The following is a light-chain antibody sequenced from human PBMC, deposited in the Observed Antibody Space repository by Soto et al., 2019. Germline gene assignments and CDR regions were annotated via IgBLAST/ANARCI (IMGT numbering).Light chain of an antibody. Sequence: DIQMTQSPSSVSASVGDRVTITCRASQGISSWLAWYQQKPGKAPNLLIYAASILQSGGPSRFSGSGSATHFARTISGLQPEDLATNWCIQSDSFPHIFGQGTKLQIK. J-gene: IGKJ2*01. CDR2: AAS. CDR3: IQSDSFPHI. CDR1: QGISSW. V-gene: IGKV1-12*01.